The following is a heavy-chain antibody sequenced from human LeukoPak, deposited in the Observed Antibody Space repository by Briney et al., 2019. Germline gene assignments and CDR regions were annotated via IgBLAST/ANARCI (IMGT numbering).Heavy chain of an antibody. Sequence: ASVKVSCKASGYTFTGYYMHWGRQAPGQGLEWMGWINPNSGGTYYAQKFQGRVTMTSDTSISSAYMELSRLRSDDRAVYYCARDPYGGTSATFDYWGQGTLVTVSS. J-gene: IGHJ4*02. D-gene: IGHD4-23*01. CDR3: ARDPYGGTSATFDY. CDR2: INPNSGGT. V-gene: IGHV1-2*02. CDR1: GYTFTGYY.